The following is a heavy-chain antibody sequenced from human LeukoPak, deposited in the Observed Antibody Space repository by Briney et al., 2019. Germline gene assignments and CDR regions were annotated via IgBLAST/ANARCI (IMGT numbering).Heavy chain of an antibody. V-gene: IGHV3-23*01. J-gene: IGHJ4*02. Sequence: GGSLRLSCAASRFSFNSYVMSWVRQAPGKGLECVSGISATGDNTYYADSVKGRFTISRDNSKNTLYLQMSSLRVEDTAIYYCVRGLISNSRGDYWGQGTLVSVSS. CDR3: VRGLISNSRGDY. CDR1: RFSFNSYV. D-gene: IGHD1-1*01. CDR2: ISATGDNT.